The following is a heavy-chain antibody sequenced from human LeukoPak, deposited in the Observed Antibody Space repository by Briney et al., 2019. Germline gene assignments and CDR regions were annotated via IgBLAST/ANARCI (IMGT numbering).Heavy chain of an antibody. D-gene: IGHD2-2*01. J-gene: IGHJ6*03. V-gene: IGHV3-74*01. Sequence: GGSLRLSCAASGFTFSSYWMHWVRQAPGKGLVWVSRINSDGSSTSYADSVKGRFTISRDNAKNTLYLQMNSLRAEDTAVYYCARAVPAAIGHYYHMDVWGKGTTVTVSS. CDR1: GFTFSSYW. CDR2: INSDGSST. CDR3: ARAVPAAIGHYYHMDV.